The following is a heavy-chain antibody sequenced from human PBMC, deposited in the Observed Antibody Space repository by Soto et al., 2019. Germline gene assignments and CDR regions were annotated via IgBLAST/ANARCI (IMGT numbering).Heavy chain of an antibody. V-gene: IGHV3-23*01. D-gene: IGHD2-15*01. J-gene: IGHJ4*02. CDR1: GFTFRPYA. Sequence: GGSLRLSCAASGFTFRPYAMNWVRQAPGKGLEWVSGFGGSGDSTYYADSVKGRFTISRDNSKNTLYLQMNSLRAEDTAVYYCAKDPKIVVVVPHFDYWGQGTLVTVSS. CDR3: AKDPKIVVVVPHFDY. CDR2: FGGSGDST.